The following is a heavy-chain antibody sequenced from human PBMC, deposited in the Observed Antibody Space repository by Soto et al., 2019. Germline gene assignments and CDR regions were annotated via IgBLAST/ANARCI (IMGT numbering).Heavy chain of an antibody. CDR3: ARSLGYCSGGSCSTYYYYMDV. CDR1: SGSISTYY. Sequence: SETLSLTCTVSSGSISTYYWSWIRQPPGKGLEWIGYIYYSGSTNYNPSLKSRVTISVDTSKNQFSLKLSSVTAADTAVYYCARSLGYCSGGSCSTYYYYMDVWGKGTTVTVSS. V-gene: IGHV4-59*08. J-gene: IGHJ6*03. D-gene: IGHD2-15*01. CDR2: IYYSGST.